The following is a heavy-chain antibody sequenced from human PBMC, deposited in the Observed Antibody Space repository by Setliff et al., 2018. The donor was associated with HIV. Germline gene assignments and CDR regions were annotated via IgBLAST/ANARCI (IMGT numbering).Heavy chain of an antibody. J-gene: IGHJ4*02. CDR2: TNFDGSES. D-gene: IGHD3-22*01. CDR1: GLTFYRFW. Sequence: GGSLRLSCVASGLTFYRFWMSWVRQVPGKGLEWVSNTNFDGSESYDVESVKGRFIASTYNANNSLFLQVNSLKADDTAVYYCARAYNVYDYRFDSSGYDSWGQGSLVTVSS. V-gene: IGHV3-7*03. CDR3: ARAYNVYDYRFDSSGYDS.